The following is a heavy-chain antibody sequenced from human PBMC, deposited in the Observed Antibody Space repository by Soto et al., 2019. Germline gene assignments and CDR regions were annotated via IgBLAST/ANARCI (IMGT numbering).Heavy chain of an antibody. CDR1: GGTFSSYA. Sequence: QVQLVQSGAEVKKPGSSVKVSCKASGGTFSSYAISWVRQAPGQGLEWMGGIIPIFGTANYAQKFQGRVTITADEXTXXAYMELSSLRSEDTAVYYCARDLGSSSSYYYGMDVWGQGTTVTVSS. V-gene: IGHV1-69*12. CDR3: ARDLGSSSSYYYGMDV. D-gene: IGHD6-6*01. J-gene: IGHJ6*02. CDR2: IIPIFGTA.